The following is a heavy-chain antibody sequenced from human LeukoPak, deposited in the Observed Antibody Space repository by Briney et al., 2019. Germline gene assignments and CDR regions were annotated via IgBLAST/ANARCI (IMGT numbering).Heavy chain of an antibody. CDR3: TRATIPAAGIDY. V-gene: IGHV1-18*01. J-gene: IGHJ4*02. D-gene: IGHD6-13*01. CDR1: GYTFTSYG. Sequence: ASVNVSCKASGYTFTSYGVSWVRQAPGHGLEWMGWISTYTGDTNYAQKLHGRLTMTTDTSASIAFMERRSLTSDDTAVYYCTRATIPAAGIDYWGQGTLVTVSS. CDR2: ISTYTGDT.